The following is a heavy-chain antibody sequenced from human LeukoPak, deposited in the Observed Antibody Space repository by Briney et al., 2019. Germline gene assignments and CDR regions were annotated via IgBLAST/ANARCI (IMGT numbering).Heavy chain of an antibody. J-gene: IGHJ6*02. CDR3: AKLRELVTYYYYYGLDV. CDR2: ISYDGVNK. Sequence: GSLSLSCAASGFTFSNYGMHWVRQAPGKGLEWVALISYDGVNKYYADSVKGRFTISRDNSKNTLYLRMNSLRVEDTALYYCAKLRELVTYYYYYGLDVWGQGTTVTVSS. CDR1: GFTFSNYG. V-gene: IGHV3-30*18. D-gene: IGHD1-1*01.